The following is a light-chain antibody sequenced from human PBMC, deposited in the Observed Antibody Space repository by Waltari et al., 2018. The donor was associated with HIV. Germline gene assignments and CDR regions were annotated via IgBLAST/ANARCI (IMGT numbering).Light chain of an antibody. Sequence: DIQMTQSPSSLSASVGDRVTITCRASQSISTYLNWYQQKRGKAPKLLIYTASSLQTGVPSRFSGSGSGTDFTLTINSLQPEEFATYYCQQSYTTPLTFGPGTKVDIK. J-gene: IGKJ3*01. CDR3: QQSYTTPLT. CDR1: QSISTY. CDR2: TAS. V-gene: IGKV1-39*01.